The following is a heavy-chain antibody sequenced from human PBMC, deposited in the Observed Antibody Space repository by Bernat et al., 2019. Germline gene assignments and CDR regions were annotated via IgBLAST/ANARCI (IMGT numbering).Heavy chain of an antibody. CDR1: GFTFSSYA. CDR3: AKVLVGIFGLDY. CDR2: ISGSGGST. Sequence: EVQLVESGGGLVQPGGSLRLSCAASGFTFSSYAMSWVRQAPGKGLQWVPAISGSGGSTYYADSVKGRFTISRDNSKNTLYLQMNSLSAEDTAVYYCAKVLVGIFGLDYWGQGTLVTVSS. D-gene: IGHD2-15*01. J-gene: IGHJ4*02. V-gene: IGHV3-23*04.